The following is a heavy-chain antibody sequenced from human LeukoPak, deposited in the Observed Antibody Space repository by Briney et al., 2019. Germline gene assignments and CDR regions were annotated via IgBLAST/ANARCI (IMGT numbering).Heavy chain of an antibody. D-gene: IGHD6-19*01. V-gene: IGHV4-39*07. J-gene: IGHJ4*02. CDR2: IYYSGST. Sequence: PSETLSLTCTVSGGSISSSSYYWGWIRQPPGKGLEWIGSIYYSGSTYYNPSLKSRVTISVDTSKNQFSLKLSSVTAADTAVYYCAREEIAVAGTNYFDYWGQGTLVTVSS. CDR1: GGSISSSSYY. CDR3: AREEIAVAGTNYFDY.